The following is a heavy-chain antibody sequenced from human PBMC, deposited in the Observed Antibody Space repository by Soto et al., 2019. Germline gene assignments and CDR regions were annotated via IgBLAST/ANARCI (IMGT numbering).Heavy chain of an antibody. CDR2: ISGSGGST. J-gene: IGHJ4*02. CDR1: GFTFSSYA. CDR3: AKDVLLWFGELFHNFDY. Sequence: GGSLRLSCAASGFTFSSYAMSWVRQAPGKGLEWVSAISGSGGSTYYADSVKGRFTISRDNSKNTLYLQMNSLRAEDTAAYYCAKDVLLWFGELFHNFDYWGQGTLVTVSS. D-gene: IGHD3-10*01. V-gene: IGHV3-23*01.